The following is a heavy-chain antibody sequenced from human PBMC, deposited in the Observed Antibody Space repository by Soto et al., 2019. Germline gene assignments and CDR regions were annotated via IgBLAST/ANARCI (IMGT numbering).Heavy chain of an antibody. D-gene: IGHD2-15*01. CDR2: IYYTGST. CDR1: GGSIASSSYY. J-gene: IGHJ4*02. CDR3: ARQSRSYGSGGHTGPIDS. V-gene: IGHV4-39*01. Sequence: SETLSLTCTVSGGSIASSSYYWVWIRQPPGKGLEWTGSIYYTGSTYYNPSLKSRVTISADTSKNQFSLNLTSVTAADTAIYFCARQSRSYGSGGHTGPIDSWGQGTLVTVSS.